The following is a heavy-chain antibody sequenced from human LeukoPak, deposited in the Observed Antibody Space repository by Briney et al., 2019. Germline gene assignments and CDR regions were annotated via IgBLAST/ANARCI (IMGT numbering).Heavy chain of an antibody. V-gene: IGHV4-34*01. CDR2: INHSGST. J-gene: IGHJ4*02. CDR3: ATYNWNWEFDY. Sequence: SETLSLTCTVSGGSISGYYWSWIRQPPGKGLEWIGEINHSGSTNYNPSLKSRVTISVDTSKNQFSLKLSSVTAADTAVYYCATYNWNWEFDYWGQGTLVTVSS. D-gene: IGHD1-7*01. CDR1: GGSISGYY.